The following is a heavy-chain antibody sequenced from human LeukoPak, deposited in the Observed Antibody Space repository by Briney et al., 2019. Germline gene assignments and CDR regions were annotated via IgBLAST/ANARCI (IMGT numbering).Heavy chain of an antibody. V-gene: IGHV3-13*04. CDR3: ARGLPGGFDP. J-gene: IGHJ5*02. Sequence: GGSLRLSCAASGFTFSNYDMHWVRQSTGKGLEWVSGINTAGDTYYPGSVKGRFTISRENAKNSLHLQMNSLRAGDTAVYYCARGLPGGFDPWGQGTLVTVSS. CDR2: INTAGDT. D-gene: IGHD4-11*01. CDR1: GFTFSNYD.